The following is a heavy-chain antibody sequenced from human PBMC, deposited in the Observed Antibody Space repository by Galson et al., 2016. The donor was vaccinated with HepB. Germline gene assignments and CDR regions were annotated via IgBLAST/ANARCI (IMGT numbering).Heavy chain of an antibody. CDR2: VYYSGDT. Sequence: SETLSLTCTVSGGAISSSRYSWDWIRQPPGEGPVWIGSVYYSGDTYSNPSLKSRVSISVDTSKEQFSLKLNSVTAADTAVYYCARHRALSYFHDSWGQGILVSVSS. CDR1: GGAISSSRYS. J-gene: IGHJ5*01. D-gene: IGHD3-9*01. CDR3: ARHRALSYFHDS. V-gene: IGHV4-39*01.